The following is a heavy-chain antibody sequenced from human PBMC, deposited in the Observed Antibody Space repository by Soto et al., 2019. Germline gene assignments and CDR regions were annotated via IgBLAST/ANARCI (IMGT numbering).Heavy chain of an antibody. V-gene: IGHV1-69*13. Sequence: SVKVSCKASGGTFSIYAINCVRQSPLQWLEWMGGIIPIFGTANYAQKFQGRVTITADESTSTAYMELSSLRSEDTAVYYCARVDQVWASTGTHTIFDYWGQGTLVTVSS. CDR3: ARVDQVWASTGTHTIFDY. J-gene: IGHJ4*02. CDR1: GGTFSIYA. CDR2: IIPIFGTA. D-gene: IGHD1-1*01.